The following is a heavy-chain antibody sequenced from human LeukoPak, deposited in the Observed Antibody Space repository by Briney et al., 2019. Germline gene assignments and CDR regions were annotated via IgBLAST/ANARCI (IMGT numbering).Heavy chain of an antibody. CDR3: ARVPRELLWAPFDY. V-gene: IGHV3-30*02. D-gene: IGHD1-26*01. CDR1: GFTFSSYG. Sequence: GGSLRLSCAASGFTFSSYGMHWVRQAPGKGLEWVAFIRYDGSNKYYADSVKGRFTISRDNSKNTLYLQMNSLRAEDTAVYYCARVPRELLWAPFDYWGQGTLVTVSS. J-gene: IGHJ4*02. CDR2: IRYDGSNK.